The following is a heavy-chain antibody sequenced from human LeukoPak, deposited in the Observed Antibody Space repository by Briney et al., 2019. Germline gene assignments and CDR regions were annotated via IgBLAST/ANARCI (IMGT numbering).Heavy chain of an antibody. J-gene: IGHJ4*02. V-gene: IGHV4-34*01. CDR1: GGSFSGYY. D-gene: IGHD6-13*01. CDR3: ARVTGYSSSWYDY. CDR2: INHSGST. Sequence: SETLSLTCAVYGGSFSGYYWSWIRQPPGKELEWIGEINHSGSTNYNPSLKSRVTISVDTSKNQFSLKLSSVTAADTAVYYCARVTGYSSSWYDYWGQGTLVTVSS.